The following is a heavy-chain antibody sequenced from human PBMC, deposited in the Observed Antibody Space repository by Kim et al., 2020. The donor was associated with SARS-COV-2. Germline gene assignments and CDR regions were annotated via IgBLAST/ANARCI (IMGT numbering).Heavy chain of an antibody. V-gene: IGHV4-39*01. D-gene: IGHD3-22*01. CDR1: GGSISSSSYY. CDR2: IYYSGST. Sequence: SETLSLTCTVSGGSISSSSYYWGWIRQPPGKGLEWIGSIYYSGSTYYNPSLKSRVTISVDTSKNQFSLKLSSVTAADTAVYYCARHQGPYYDSSGYPLIYDYWGQGTLVTVSS. J-gene: IGHJ4*02. CDR3: ARHQGPYYDSSGYPLIYDY.